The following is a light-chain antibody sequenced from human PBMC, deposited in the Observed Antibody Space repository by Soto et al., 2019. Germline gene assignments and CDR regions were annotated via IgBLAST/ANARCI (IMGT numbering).Light chain of an antibody. Sequence: ETVLTQSPGTLSLSPGERATLSCRASQSVSSSYLAWYQQRPGQPPRLLIYGASNRATGIPDRVSGSGSGTDFTLTISRLEPEDSAVYYCQQYDTSPITFGQGTRLEIK. J-gene: IGKJ5*01. CDR3: QQYDTSPIT. CDR2: GAS. CDR1: QSVSSSY. V-gene: IGKV3-20*01.